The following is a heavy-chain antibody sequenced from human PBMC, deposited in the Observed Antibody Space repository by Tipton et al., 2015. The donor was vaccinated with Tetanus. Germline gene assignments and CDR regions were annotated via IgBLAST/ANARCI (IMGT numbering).Heavy chain of an antibody. Sequence: TLSLTCTVSGGSISSGGFYWSWIRQHPGKGLEWIGYILYTGSTYNTPSLKSRVTISVDTSKNQFSLNLSSVTAADTAVYYCARRGGDFLTGYYDSWGQGTLVTVSS. J-gene: IGHJ4*02. CDR1: GGSISSGGFY. D-gene: IGHD3-9*01. CDR2: ILYTGST. CDR3: ARRGGDFLTGYYDS. V-gene: IGHV4-31*03.